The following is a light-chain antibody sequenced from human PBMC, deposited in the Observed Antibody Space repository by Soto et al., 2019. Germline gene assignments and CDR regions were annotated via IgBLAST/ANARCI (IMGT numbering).Light chain of an antibody. CDR1: QPIGTS. Sequence: DIQMTQSPSSLSASVGDSVTVTCRASQPIGTSLHWYQQRAGKAPKVLISSASGLQSGVSSRFSGSGSGTHFTLTISSLRPEDSATYYCLQGYNTFWTFGQGTKVDIK. V-gene: IGKV1-39*01. CDR2: SAS. J-gene: IGKJ1*01. CDR3: LQGYNTFWT.